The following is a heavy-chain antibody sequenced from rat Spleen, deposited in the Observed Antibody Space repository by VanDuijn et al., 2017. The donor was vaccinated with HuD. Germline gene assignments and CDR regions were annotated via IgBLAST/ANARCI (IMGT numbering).Heavy chain of an antibody. CDR3: TSRYYDGSYYYDWYFDF. D-gene: IGHD1-12*02. Sequence: EVQLVESGGGAVQPGRSMKLSCAASGLSFSNYDMAWVRQAPTKGLEWVASITNASGGTHYPDSVKGRFTISRDVAKSTLYLQMNNLRSEDTATYYCTSRYYDGSYYYDWYFDFWGPGTMVTVSS. CDR1: GLSFSNYD. V-gene: IGHV5-25*01. CDR2: ITNASGGT. J-gene: IGHJ1*01.